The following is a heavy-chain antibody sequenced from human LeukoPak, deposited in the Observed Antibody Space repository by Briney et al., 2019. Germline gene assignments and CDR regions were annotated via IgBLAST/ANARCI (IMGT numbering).Heavy chain of an antibody. V-gene: IGHV4-59*12. Sequence: SETLSLTCTVSGGSISSYYWSWIRQPPGKGLEWIGYISYSGSTNYNPSLKSRVTMSVDTSKNQISLKLTSVTAADTAVYYCARGAIPVALHWFDPWGQGILVTVSS. D-gene: IGHD2-21*01. CDR1: GGSISSYY. J-gene: IGHJ5*02. CDR3: ARGAIPVALHWFDP. CDR2: ISYSGST.